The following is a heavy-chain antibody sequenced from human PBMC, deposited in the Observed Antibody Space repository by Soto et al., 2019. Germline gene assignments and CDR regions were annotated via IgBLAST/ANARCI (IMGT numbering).Heavy chain of an antibody. CDR1: GYTFTSYY. CDR3: ARETAGPGDSSGYYWDYYYYGMDV. CDR2: INPSGGST. V-gene: IGHV1-46*01. D-gene: IGHD3-22*01. Sequence: ASVKVSCKASGYTFTSYYMHWVRQAPGQGLEWMGIINPSGGSTSYAQKFQGRVTMTRDTSTSTVYMELSSLRSEDTAVYYCARETAGPGDSSGYYWDYYYYGMDVWGQGTTVTVSS. J-gene: IGHJ6*02.